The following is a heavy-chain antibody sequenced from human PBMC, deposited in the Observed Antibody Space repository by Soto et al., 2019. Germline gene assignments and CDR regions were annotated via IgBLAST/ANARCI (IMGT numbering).Heavy chain of an antibody. CDR1: GGTFSSYA. V-gene: IGHV1-69*01. CDR3: AWLVRHRRDNNWFDP. Sequence: QVQLVQSGAEVKKPGSSVKVSCKASGGTFSSYAISWVRQAPGQGLEWMGGIIPIFGTANYAQKFQGRVTITADESTSTDYMELSSLRSEDTAVYYCAWLVRHRRDNNWFDPWGQGTLVTVSS. J-gene: IGHJ5*02. D-gene: IGHD6-19*01. CDR2: IIPIFGTA.